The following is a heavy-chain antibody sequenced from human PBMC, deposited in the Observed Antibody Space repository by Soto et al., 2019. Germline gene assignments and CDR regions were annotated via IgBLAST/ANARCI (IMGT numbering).Heavy chain of an antibody. J-gene: IGHJ6*02. CDR3: ARDIVVVPAAPRLSYYYGMDV. D-gene: IGHD2-2*01. CDR1: GFTFSSYW. CDR2: IKQDGSEK. Sequence: GGFLRLSCAASGFTFSSYWMSWVRQAPGKGLEWVANIKQDGSEKYYVDSVKGRFTISRDNAKNSLYLQMNSLRDEDTAVYYCARDIVVVPAAPRLSYYYGMDVWGQGTTVTVSS. V-gene: IGHV3-7*05.